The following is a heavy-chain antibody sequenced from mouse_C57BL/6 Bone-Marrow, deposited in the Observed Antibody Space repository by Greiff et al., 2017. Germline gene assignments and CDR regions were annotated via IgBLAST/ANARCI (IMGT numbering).Heavy chain of an antibody. Sequence: VQLQQSGAELAQPGASVKLSCKASGYTFTSYWMHWVKQRPGQGLEWIGYINPSSGYTKYNQKFKDKATLTADKSSSTAYMQLSSLTYEDSAVYYCASPFISTVVGDVWGTGSTVTVSS. CDR2: INPSSGYT. CDR1: GYTFTSYW. CDR3: ASPFISTVVGDV. J-gene: IGHJ1*03. D-gene: IGHD1-1*01. V-gene: IGHV1-7*01.